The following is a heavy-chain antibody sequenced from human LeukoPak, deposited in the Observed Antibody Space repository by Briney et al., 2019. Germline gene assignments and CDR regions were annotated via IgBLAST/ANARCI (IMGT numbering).Heavy chain of an antibody. CDR2: INSDGSST. J-gene: IGHJ4*02. CDR1: GFIFSSYW. Sequence: PGGSLRLSCAASGFIFSSYWMRWVRQAPGKGLVWVSRINSDGSSTSYAGSVKGRFTISRDNAKNTLYLQMNSLRAEDTAVYYCARRVVVPAAPYYFDYWGQGTLVTVSS. D-gene: IGHD2-2*01. V-gene: IGHV3-74*01. CDR3: ARRVVVPAAPYYFDY.